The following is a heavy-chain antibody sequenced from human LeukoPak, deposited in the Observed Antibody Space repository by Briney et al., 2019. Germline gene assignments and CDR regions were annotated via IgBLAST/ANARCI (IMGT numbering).Heavy chain of an antibody. J-gene: IGHJ6*03. CDR3: VRETGTIGYYMDV. V-gene: IGHV3-74*01. Sequence: GGSLRLSCAASGFTFTGNSIHWVRQGPGKGLLWVARIHRDGGMTRYADSVGGRFTISTDNAKNTLYLQMNSLRAEDTAIYYCVRETGTIGYYMDVWGKGTPVTVSS. CDR1: GFTFTGNS. CDR2: IHRDGGMT. D-gene: IGHD2-15*01.